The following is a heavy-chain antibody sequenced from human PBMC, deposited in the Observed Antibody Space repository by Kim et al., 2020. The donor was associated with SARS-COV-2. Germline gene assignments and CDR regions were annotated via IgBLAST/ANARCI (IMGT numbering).Heavy chain of an antibody. CDR3: ARCELGDCY. V-gene: IGHV3-7*03. CDR2: IKQDGSEK. D-gene: IGHD1-7*01. J-gene: IGHJ4*02. CDR1: GFTFSRNW. Sequence: GGSLRLSCAASGFTFSRNWMTWVRQAPGKGLEWVAHIKQDGSEKYYADSVKGRFAISRDNAKNSLYLQMNSLRAEDTAVYYCARCELGDCYWGQGTLVTVSS.